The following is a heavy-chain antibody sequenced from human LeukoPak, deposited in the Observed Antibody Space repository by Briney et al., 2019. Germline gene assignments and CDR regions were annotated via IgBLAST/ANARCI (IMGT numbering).Heavy chain of an antibody. CDR2: IKQDGSEK. Sequence: GGPLRLSCAASGFTFSIYWMSWVRQAPGKGLEWVANIKQDGSEKYYVDSVKGRFSISRDNAKNSLYLQLNSLRAEDTAVYYCARDFRGSLGYWGQGTLVTVSS. CDR3: ARDFRGSLGY. V-gene: IGHV3-7*01. D-gene: IGHD1-26*01. J-gene: IGHJ4*02. CDR1: GFTFSIYW.